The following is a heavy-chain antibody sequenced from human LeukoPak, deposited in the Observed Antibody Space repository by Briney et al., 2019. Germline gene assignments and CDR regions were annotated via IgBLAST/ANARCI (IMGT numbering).Heavy chain of an antibody. Sequence: PGGSLRLSCAASGFTFSSYAMSWVRQAPGKGLEWVSAISGSGGSTYYADSVKGRFTISRDNSKNTLYLQMNSLRAEDTAVYYCAKGDSPSYSAERFLEWLLAGWFDPWGQGTLVTVSS. CDR2: ISGSGGST. CDR3: AKGDSPSYSAERFLEWLLAGWFDP. CDR1: GFTFSSYA. D-gene: IGHD3-3*01. J-gene: IGHJ5*02. V-gene: IGHV3-23*01.